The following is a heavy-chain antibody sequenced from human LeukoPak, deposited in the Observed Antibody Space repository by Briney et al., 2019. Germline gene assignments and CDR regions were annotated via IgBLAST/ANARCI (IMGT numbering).Heavy chain of an antibody. CDR2: INHSGST. V-gene: IGHV4-34*01. Sequence: SETLSLTCAVYGGSFSGYYWSWIRQPPGKGLEWIGEINHSGSTNYNPSLKSRVTISVDTSKNQFSLKLSSVTAADTAVYYCARVHITMVRGVIITYYFDYWGQGTLVTVSS. D-gene: IGHD3-10*01. CDR1: GGSFSGYY. J-gene: IGHJ4*02. CDR3: ARVHITMVRGVIITYYFDY.